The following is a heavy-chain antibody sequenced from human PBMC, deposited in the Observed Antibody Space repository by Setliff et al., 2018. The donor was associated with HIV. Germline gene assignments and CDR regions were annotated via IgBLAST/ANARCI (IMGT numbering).Heavy chain of an antibody. Sequence: SETLSLTCAFYGGPLSAHHWGWIRQSPGKGLEWIGEINHSGSSKYNPSLKSRVTMSVDTSKNQFSLKLSSVTAADSAVYYCARVGTTVTTRETYKWFDPWGQGTLVTVSS. CDR2: INHSGSS. V-gene: IGHV4-34*01. J-gene: IGHJ5*02. CDR1: GGPLSAHH. CDR3: ARVGTTVTTRETYKWFDP. D-gene: IGHD4-17*01.